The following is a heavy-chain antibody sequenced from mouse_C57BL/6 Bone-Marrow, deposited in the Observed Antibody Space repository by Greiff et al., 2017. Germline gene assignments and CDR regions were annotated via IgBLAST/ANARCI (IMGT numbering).Heavy chain of an antibody. Sequence: VQLQQSGAELASPGASVTLSCKASGYTFTDHIMNWVKKRPGQGLEWIGRLYPVSGETNYNPKFMGQATFSVDRSSSTVYLVLNSLTSEDPAVYYCGRRVYSNDYFDYWGQGTTLTVSS. CDR1: GYTFTDHI. CDR3: GRRVYSNDYFDY. D-gene: IGHD2-5*01. J-gene: IGHJ2*01. V-gene: IGHV1-11*01. CDR2: LYPVSGET.